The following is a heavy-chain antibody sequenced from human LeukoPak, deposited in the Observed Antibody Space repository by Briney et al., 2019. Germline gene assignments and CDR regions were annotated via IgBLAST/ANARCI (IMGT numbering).Heavy chain of an antibody. D-gene: IGHD4-17*01. CDR1: GLTFRDYA. CDR3: TRDLDYGDYGGMDV. J-gene: IGHJ6*02. V-gene: IGHV3-49*04. Sequence: GWSLSLSRTPSGLTFRDYAMSWVGPSAGTELEWLGFISSKAYGGTTEYAASVKGRFTISRDDSKSIAYLQMNSLKTEDTAVYYCTRDLDYGDYGGMDVWGQGTTVTVSS. CDR2: ISSKAYGGTT.